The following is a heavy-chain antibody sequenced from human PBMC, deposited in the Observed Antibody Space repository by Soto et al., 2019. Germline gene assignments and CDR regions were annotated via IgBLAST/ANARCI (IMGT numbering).Heavy chain of an antibody. CDR3: ARAPDSSATTDAFDI. CDR2: IYYSGST. V-gene: IGHV4-30-4*08. CDR1: GGSISSGDYY. D-gene: IGHD3-22*01. Sequence: PSETLSLTCTVSGGSISSGDYYWSWIRQPPGKGLEWIGYIYYSGSTYYNPSLKSRVTISVDTSKNQFSLKLSSVTAADTAVYYCARAPDSSATTDAFDIWGQGTMVTVSS. J-gene: IGHJ3*02.